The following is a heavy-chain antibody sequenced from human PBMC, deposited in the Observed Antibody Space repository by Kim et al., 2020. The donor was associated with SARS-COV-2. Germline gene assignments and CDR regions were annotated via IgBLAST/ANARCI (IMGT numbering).Heavy chain of an antibody. D-gene: IGHD2-2*01. V-gene: IGHV3-30*01. CDR3: ARVPAAIYYYYYYYMDV. Sequence: VKGRFTISRDNSKNTLYLQMNSLRGDDTAVYYCARVPAAIYYYYYYYMDVWGKGTTVTVSS. J-gene: IGHJ6*03.